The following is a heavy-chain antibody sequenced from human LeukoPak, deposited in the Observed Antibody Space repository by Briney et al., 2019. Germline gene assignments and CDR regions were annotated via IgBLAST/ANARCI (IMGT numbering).Heavy chain of an antibody. CDR3: GRKAGDCVGGRCYSIDY. J-gene: IGHJ4*02. CDR1: GGSFSSEA. CDR2: IIPIFGTA. V-gene: IGHV1-69*05. D-gene: IGHD2-15*01. Sequence: VASVKVSCKAFGGSFSSEAISWVRQAPGQGREWMGGIIPIFGTANYAQKFQGRVTITTDESTSTAYMEVSSLRSEDTAVYYCGRKAGDCVGGRCYSIDYWGQGTLVTVSS.